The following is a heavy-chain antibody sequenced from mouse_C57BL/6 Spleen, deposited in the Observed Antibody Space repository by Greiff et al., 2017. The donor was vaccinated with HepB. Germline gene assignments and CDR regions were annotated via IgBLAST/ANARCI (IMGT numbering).Heavy chain of an antibody. V-gene: IGHV5-6*01. CDR1: GFTFSSYG. CDR2: ISSGGSYT. J-gene: IGHJ1*03. D-gene: IGHD1-1*01. Sequence: EVKLMESGGDLVKPGGSLQLSCAASGFTFSSYGMSWVRQTPDKRLEWVATISSGGSYTYYPDSVKGRYTISRDNAKNTLYLQLSSLKSEDTAMYYCARHYYGSSSGYFDVWGTGTTVTVSS. CDR3: ARHYYGSSSGYFDV.